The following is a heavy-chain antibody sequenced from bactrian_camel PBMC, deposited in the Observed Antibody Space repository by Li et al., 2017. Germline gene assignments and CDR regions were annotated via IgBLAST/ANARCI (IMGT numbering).Heavy chain of an antibody. CDR1: GFTFGAAST. J-gene: IGHJ4*01. V-gene: IGHV3S7*01. D-gene: IGHD6*01. CDR3: AADHGTSRSSCTVVAATQY. CDR2: IYRGGGVT. Sequence: QVQLVESGGGLVQPGGSLRLSCVGSGFTFGAASTMTWVRQAPGEGLEWVSSIYRGGGVTYEADSVKGRFTISYDDAKNTLSLQMDSLRPEDTAMYYCAADHGTSRSSCTVVAATQYWGQGTQVTVS.